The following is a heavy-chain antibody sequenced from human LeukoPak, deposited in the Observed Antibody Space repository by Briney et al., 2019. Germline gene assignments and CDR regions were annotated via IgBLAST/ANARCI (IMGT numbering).Heavy chain of an antibody. D-gene: IGHD3-10*01. CDR1: GFTFSSYS. Sequence: GGSLRLSCAASGFTFSSYSMNWVRQAPGKGLEWVSYISSSSSTVYYADSVKGRFTISRDNSKNTLYLQMNSLRAEDAAVYYCAKDTRGDYGWDFDYWGQGTLVTVSS. CDR3: AKDTRGDYGWDFDY. CDR2: ISSSSSTV. J-gene: IGHJ4*02. V-gene: IGHV3-48*01.